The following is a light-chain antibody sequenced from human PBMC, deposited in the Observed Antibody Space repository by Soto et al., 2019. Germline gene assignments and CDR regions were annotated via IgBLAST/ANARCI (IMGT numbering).Light chain of an antibody. J-gene: IGKJ1*01. CDR2: KAS. V-gene: IGKV1-5*03. CDR1: QSISSW. Sequence: DIQMTQSPSTLSASVGDRVTITCRASQSISSWLAWYQQKPGKAPKLLIYKASSLESGVPSRFSGSGSGTEFTLTISRLQPDDFATYDCQQYNSYSRTFGPGTTVEIK. CDR3: QQYNSYSRT.